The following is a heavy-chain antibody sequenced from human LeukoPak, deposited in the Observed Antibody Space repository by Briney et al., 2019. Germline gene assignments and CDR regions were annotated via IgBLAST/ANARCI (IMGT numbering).Heavy chain of an antibody. CDR3: ARGDYSNNGQIYYSGMDV. D-gene: IGHD4-11*01. Sequence: SETLSLTCAVYGGSFSGYYWSWIRQPPGKGLEWIGEMNHSGSTNYNPSLKSRVTISIDASRAQVSLKVSSVTAADTAVYYRARGDYSNNGQIYYSGMDVWGQGTTVIVSS. J-gene: IGHJ6*02. CDR1: GGSFSGYY. CDR2: MNHSGST. V-gene: IGHV4-34*01.